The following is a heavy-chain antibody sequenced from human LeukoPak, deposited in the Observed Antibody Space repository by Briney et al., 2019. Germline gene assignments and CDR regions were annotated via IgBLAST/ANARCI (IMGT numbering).Heavy chain of an antibody. CDR1: GYKSTNYW. J-gene: IGHJ3*02. CDR3: ALQIAGAGYDAYDI. Sequence: GESLKISCQASGYKSTNYWIAWVRQMPGKGLEWMGIVYLDDSDTKYSPSFEGQVTISADKSISSTFLQWSSLKAADTAMYYCALQIAGAGYDAYDIWVQGTMVTVSS. V-gene: IGHV5-51*01. CDR2: VYLDDSDT. D-gene: IGHD6-19*01.